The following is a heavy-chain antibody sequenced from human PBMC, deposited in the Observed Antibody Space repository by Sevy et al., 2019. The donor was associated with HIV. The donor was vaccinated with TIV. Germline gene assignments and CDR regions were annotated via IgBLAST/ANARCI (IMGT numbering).Heavy chain of an antibody. V-gene: IGHV4-39*01. J-gene: IGHJ3*02. CDR3: ARRWIVVVARAFDI. CDR2: IYYSGST. Sequence: SETLSLTCTVSGGSINSNSYYWGWIRQPPGQGLEWIGSIYYSGSTYYNTSLKSRVTISVDTSNNQFSLKLRSVTAADTAVYYCARRWIVVVARAFDIWGQGTMVTVSS. D-gene: IGHD2-15*01. CDR1: GGSINSNSYY.